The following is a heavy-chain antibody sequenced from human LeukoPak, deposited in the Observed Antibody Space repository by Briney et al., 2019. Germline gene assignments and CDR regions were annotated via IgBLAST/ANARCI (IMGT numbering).Heavy chain of an antibody. V-gene: IGHV3-23*01. J-gene: IGHJ4*02. D-gene: IGHD6-13*01. CDR1: GFTFSSYA. Sequence: GGSLRLSCAASGFTFSSYAMRWVRQAPGKGLEWVSAISGSGGSTYYADSVKGRFTISRDNSKNTLYLQMNSLRAEDTAVYYCAKEPPSGYSSSWYSDYWGQGTLVTVSS. CDR3: AKEPPSGYSSSWYSDY. CDR2: ISGSGGST.